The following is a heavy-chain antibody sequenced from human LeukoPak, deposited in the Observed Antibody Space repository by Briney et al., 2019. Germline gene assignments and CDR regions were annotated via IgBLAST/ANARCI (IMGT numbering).Heavy chain of an antibody. D-gene: IGHD3-22*01. Sequence: GGSLRLSCAASGFTFSSYAMHWVRQAPGKGLEWVAVISYDGSNKYYADSVKGRFTISRDNSKNTLYLQMNSLRAEDTAVYYCARGTMIVVVTFDYWGQGTLVTVSS. CDR3: ARGTMIVVVTFDY. J-gene: IGHJ4*02. CDR2: ISYDGSNK. V-gene: IGHV3-30-3*01. CDR1: GFTFSSYA.